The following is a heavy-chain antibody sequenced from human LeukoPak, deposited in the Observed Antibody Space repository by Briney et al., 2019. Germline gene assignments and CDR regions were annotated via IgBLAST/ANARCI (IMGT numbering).Heavy chain of an antibody. V-gene: IGHV4-31*03. J-gene: IGHJ4*02. Sequence: PSQTLSLTCTVSIDSLSTGTHYWNWIRQHPVTGLEWMVYVYYSGSTSYNPSLQSRITISVGPSKNQFSLKLKSVTAADTAIYYCAKIDYDVVTGTGYYFDTWGQGMLVAVSS. CDR2: VYYSGST. CDR3: AKIDYDVVTGTGYYFDT. CDR1: IDSLSTGTHY. D-gene: IGHD3-9*01.